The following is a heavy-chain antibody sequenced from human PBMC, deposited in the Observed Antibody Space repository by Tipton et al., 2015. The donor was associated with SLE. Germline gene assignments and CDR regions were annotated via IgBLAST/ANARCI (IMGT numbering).Heavy chain of an antibody. CDR2: IKPDGSEK. D-gene: IGHD2-15*01. Sequence: GSLRLSCAASGFTFRSNWMSWVRQAPGKGLEWVANIKPDGSEKYYVDSVKGRFTTSRDNGKNSLYLQMNSLRAEDTAVYYCARDSCSGGTCYFLHWGQGTLVTVSS. V-gene: IGHV3-7*01. CDR3: ARDSCSGGTCYFLH. CDR1: GFTFRSNW. J-gene: IGHJ1*01.